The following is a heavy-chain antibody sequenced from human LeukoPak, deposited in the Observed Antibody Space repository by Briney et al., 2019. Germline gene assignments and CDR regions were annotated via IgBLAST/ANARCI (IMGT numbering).Heavy chain of an antibody. V-gene: IGHV3-30*03. CDR3: ARDVGVCSSTSCYTSYYFDY. Sequence: GGSLRLSCAASGFTFSSYGMHWVRQAPGKGLEWVAVISYDGSNKYYADSVKGRFTISRDNSKNTLYLQMNSLRAEDTAVYYCARDVGVCSSTSCYTSYYFDYWGQGTLVTVSS. D-gene: IGHD2-2*02. CDR1: GFTFSSYG. J-gene: IGHJ4*02. CDR2: ISYDGSNK.